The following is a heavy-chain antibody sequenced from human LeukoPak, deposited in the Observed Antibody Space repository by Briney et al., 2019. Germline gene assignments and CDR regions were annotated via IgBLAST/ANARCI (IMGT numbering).Heavy chain of an antibody. CDR1: GGTFSSYA. V-gene: IGHV7-4-1*02. CDR2: INTNTGNP. CDR3: ARDGTMVQEPLGY. J-gene: IGHJ4*02. D-gene: IGHD3-10*01. Sequence: ASVKVSCKASGGTFSSYAISWVRQAPGQGLEWMGWINTNTGNPTYAQGFTGRFVFSLDTSVSTAYLQISSLKAEDTAVYYCARDGTMVQEPLGYWGQGTLVTVSS.